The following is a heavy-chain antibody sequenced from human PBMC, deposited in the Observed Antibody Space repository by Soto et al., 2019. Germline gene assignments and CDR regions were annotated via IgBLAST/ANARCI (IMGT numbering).Heavy chain of an antibody. CDR1: GYTFTGYY. CDR2: INPNSGGT. J-gene: IGHJ6*02. Sequence: ASVKVSCKASGYTFTGYYMHWVRQAPGQGLEWMGWINPNSGGTNYAQKFQGWVTMTRDTSISTAYMELSRLRSDDTAVYYCARDFWSSDYYYYGMDVWGQGTTVTV. CDR3: ARDFWSSDYYYYGMDV. D-gene: IGHD3-3*01. V-gene: IGHV1-2*04.